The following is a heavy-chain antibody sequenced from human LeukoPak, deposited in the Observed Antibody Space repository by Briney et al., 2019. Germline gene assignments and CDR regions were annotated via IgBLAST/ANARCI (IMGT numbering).Heavy chain of an antibody. J-gene: IGHJ3*02. V-gene: IGHV1-69*13. CDR2: VIPIFGTA. Sequence: ASVKVSCKASGGTFSIYAISWVRQAPGQGLEWMGGVIPIFGTANYAQKFQGRVTITADESTSTAYMELSSLRSEDTAVYYCARVYDSSGYRRAFDIWGQGTMVTVSS. D-gene: IGHD3-22*01. CDR3: ARVYDSSGYRRAFDI. CDR1: GGTFSIYA.